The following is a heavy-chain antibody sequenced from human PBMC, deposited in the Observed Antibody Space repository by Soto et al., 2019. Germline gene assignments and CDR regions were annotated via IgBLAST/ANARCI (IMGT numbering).Heavy chain of an antibody. CDR1: GYTFTSYG. Sequence: ASVKVSCKASGYTFTSYGISWVRQAPGQGLEWMGWISAYNGNTNYAQKLQGRVTMTTDTSTSTAYMELRSLRSDDTAVYYCASKYYDFWSGELRAFDIWGQGIMVTVS. CDR3: ASKYYDFWSGELRAFDI. D-gene: IGHD3-3*01. V-gene: IGHV1-18*01. CDR2: ISAYNGNT. J-gene: IGHJ3*02.